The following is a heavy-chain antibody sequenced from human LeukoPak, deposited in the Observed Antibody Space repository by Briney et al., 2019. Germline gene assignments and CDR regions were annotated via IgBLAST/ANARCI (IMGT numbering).Heavy chain of an antibody. CDR2: ISYDGSNK. J-gene: IGHJ4*02. V-gene: IGHV3-30-3*01. D-gene: IGHD5-18*01. CDR1: GFTFSSYA. Sequence: PGRSLRLSCAASGFTFSSYAMDWVRQAPGKGLEWVAVISYDGSNKYYADSVKGRFTISRDNSKNTLYLQMNSLRAEDTAVYYCARGGGIYSYGRYYIDYWGQGTLVTVSS. CDR3: ARGGGIYSYGRYYIDY.